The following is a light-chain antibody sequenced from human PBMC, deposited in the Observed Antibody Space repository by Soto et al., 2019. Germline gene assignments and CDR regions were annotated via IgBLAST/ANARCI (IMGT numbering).Light chain of an antibody. Sequence: EIVLTQSPGTLSLSPGERATLSCRASQSVSSSYLAWYQQKPGQAPRLLIYGASSRATGIPDRFSGSGSGTDFTLTIIILEPEDFAVYYCQQYGSSPILTFGGGTKVEIK. CDR3: QQYGSSPILT. J-gene: IGKJ4*01. CDR2: GAS. CDR1: QSVSSSY. V-gene: IGKV3-20*01.